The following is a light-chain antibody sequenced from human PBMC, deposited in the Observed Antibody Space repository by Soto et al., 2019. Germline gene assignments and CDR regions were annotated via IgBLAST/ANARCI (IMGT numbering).Light chain of an antibody. V-gene: IGKV3-20*01. J-gene: IGKJ1*01. CDR1: QSVSSY. CDR2: GAS. Sequence: EIVLTQSPATLSLSPGERATLSCRASQSVSSYLAWYQQKPGQAPRLLIYGASSRATGIPERFSGSGSGTDFTLTISRLEPEDFAVYYCQQYGSSPRTFGQGTKVDIK. CDR3: QQYGSSPRT.